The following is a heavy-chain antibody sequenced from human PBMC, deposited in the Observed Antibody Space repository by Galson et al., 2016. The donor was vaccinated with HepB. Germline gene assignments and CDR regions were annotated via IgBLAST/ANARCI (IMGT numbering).Heavy chain of an antibody. D-gene: IGHD6-25*01. J-gene: IGHJ4*02. Sequence: SLRLSCAASGFIVSDYWVRWVRQPPGKGLVWVSRISPDGTSTAYADSVKGRFTISRDNAKNTLYLQMNSLRAEDTAVYFCAAHKRQRVSDYEDYWGQGILVSVSS. CDR2: ISPDGTST. V-gene: IGHV3-74*01. CDR1: GFIVSDYW. CDR3: AAHKRQRVSDYEDY.